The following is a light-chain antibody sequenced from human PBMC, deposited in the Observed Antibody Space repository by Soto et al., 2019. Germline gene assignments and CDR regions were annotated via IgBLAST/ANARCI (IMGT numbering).Light chain of an antibody. CDR2: SNN. V-gene: IGLV1-40*01. CDR3: QSYDSSLNSWV. Sequence: QSVLTQPPSVSGAPGQTVTISCTGTSSNVGAGYDIHWYHQVPGTAPKLLIYSNNNRPLGVPDRFSGSKSGTSASLAITGLQTDDEAAYYCQSYDSSLNSWVFGGGTKLTVL. CDR1: SSNVGAGYD. J-gene: IGLJ3*02.